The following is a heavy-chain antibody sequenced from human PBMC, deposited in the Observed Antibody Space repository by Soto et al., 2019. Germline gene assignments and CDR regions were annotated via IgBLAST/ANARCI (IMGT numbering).Heavy chain of an antibody. J-gene: IGHJ3*02. D-gene: IGHD2-15*01. CDR1: GGTFSSYT. CDR2: IIPIFGTA. V-gene: IGHV1-69*13. CDR3: ARAIPGGNRAFGI. Sequence: ASVKVSCKASGGTFSSYTISWVRQAPGQGLEWMGGIIPIFGTANCAQKFQGRVTITADESTSTAYMELSSLRSEDTAVYYCARAIPGGNRAFGIWGQGTMVTVSS.